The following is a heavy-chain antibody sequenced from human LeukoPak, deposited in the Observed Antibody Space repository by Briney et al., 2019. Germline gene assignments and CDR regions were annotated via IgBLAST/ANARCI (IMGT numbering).Heavy chain of an antibody. V-gene: IGHV3-23*01. CDR3: VSRAGSPWGPFDD. D-gene: IGHD7-27*01. J-gene: IGHJ4*02. Sequence: GGSLRLSCAASGFTFSDYAINWVRQAPGKGLEWVSSISRGGVITYYADSVKGRFTISRDNSNNTLYLHMNSLRAEDTAVYYCVSRAGSPWGPFDDWGQGTLVTASS. CDR2: ISRGGVIT. CDR1: GFTFSDYA.